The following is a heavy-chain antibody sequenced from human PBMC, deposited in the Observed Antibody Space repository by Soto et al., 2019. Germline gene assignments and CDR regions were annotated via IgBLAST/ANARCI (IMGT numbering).Heavy chain of an antibody. D-gene: IGHD2-2*01. V-gene: IGHV1-69*06. J-gene: IGHJ6*02. Sequence: SVKVSCKASGGTFSSYASSWVRQAPGQGLEWMGGIIPIFGTANYAQKFQGRVTITADKSTSTAYMELSSLRSEDTAVYYCARGGVGLSSSYGYYYYYGMDVWGQGTTVTVSS. CDR2: IIPIFGTA. CDR3: ARGGVGLSSSYGYYYYYGMDV. CDR1: GGTFSSYA.